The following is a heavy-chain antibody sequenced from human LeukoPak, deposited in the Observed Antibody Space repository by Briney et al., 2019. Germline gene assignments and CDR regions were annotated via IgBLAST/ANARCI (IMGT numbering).Heavy chain of an antibody. CDR3: AKSNGYGLVDI. CDR1: GYSISSVYY. J-gene: IGHJ3*02. CDR2: IYHSGNT. D-gene: IGHD3-10*01. V-gene: IGHV4-38-2*02. Sequence: SETLSLTCTVSGYSISSVYYWGWIRQPPGRGLEWIGSIYHSGNTYYNPSLKSRVTISLDTSRNQFSLKLNSVTAADTAVYYCAKSNGYGLVDIWGQGTMVTVSS.